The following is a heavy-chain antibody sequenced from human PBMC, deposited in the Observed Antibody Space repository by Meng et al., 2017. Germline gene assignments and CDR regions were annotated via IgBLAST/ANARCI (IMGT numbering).Heavy chain of an antibody. J-gene: IGHJ4*02. CDR1: GYTFAAYS. V-gene: IGHV1-2*06. CDR3: ARDEDISAAGKLFGDY. D-gene: IGHD6-13*01. Sequence: HVQLVQSGPEVKNPGASVKLSCKPSGYTFAAYSIHWLRQAPGQGLEWMGRIDPNNDHTQYAQNFQGRVTMTSDTSISTVYMELNGLRSDDTAVYYCARDEDISAAGKLFGDYWGQGTLVTVSS. CDR2: IDPNNDHT.